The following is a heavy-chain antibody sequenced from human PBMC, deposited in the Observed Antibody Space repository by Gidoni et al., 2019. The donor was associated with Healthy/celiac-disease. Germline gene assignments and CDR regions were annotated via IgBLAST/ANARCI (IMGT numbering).Heavy chain of an antibody. V-gene: IGHV1-18*01. CDR3: AREIAVYDILTGYYPSPFDY. D-gene: IGHD3-9*01. J-gene: IGHJ4*02. CDR2: ISAYNGNT. CDR1: GYTFTSYG. Sequence: QVQLVPSGAEAKKPGASVKVSCKASGYTFTSYGISWVRQAPGQGLEWLGWISAYNGNTNYAQKLKGRVTMTTDTSTSTSYMALRSLRSDDTAVYYCAREIAVYDILTGYYPSPFDYWGQGTLVTVSS.